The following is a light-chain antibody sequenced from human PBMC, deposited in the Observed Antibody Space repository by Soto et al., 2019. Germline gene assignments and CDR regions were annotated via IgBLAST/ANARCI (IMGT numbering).Light chain of an antibody. CDR2: GDS. CDR1: SSNIGAGYD. CDR3: CSYGGSYTYV. V-gene: IGLV1-40*01. J-gene: IGLJ1*01. Sequence: QSVLTQPPSVSGAPGQRVTISCTGSSSNIGAGYDVNWYQQLPETAPKLLIFGDSKRPSGVPDRFSGSKSGNTASLTISGLQAEDEAHYYCCSYGGSYTYVFGTGTKVTVL.